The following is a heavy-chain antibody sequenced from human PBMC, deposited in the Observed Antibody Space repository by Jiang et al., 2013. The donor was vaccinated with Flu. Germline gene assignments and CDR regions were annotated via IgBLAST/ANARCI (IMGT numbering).Heavy chain of an antibody. V-gene: IGHV4-59*01. Sequence: GSGLVKPSETLSLTCTVSGGSISSYYWSWIRQPPGKGLEWIGYIYYSGSTNYNPSLKSRVTISVDTSKNQFSLKLSSVTAADTAVYYCARGDYASDYYYGMDVWGKGTTVTVSS. CDR2: IYYSGST. CDR1: GGSISSYY. CDR3: ARGDYASDYYYGMDV. J-gene: IGHJ6*04. D-gene: IGHD4-17*01.